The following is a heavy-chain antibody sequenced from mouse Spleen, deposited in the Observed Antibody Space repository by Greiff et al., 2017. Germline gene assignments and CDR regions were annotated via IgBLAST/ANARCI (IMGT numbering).Heavy chain of an antibody. CDR1: GYTFTSYW. J-gene: IGHJ4*01. CDR2: IDPSDSYT. CDR3: ASERGYYAMDY. V-gene: IGHV1-50*01. Sequence: QVQLQQPGAELVKPGASVKLSCKASGYTFTSYWMQWVKQRPGQGLEWIGEIDPSDSYTNYNHKFKGKATLTVDTSSSTAYMQLSSLTSEDSAVYYCASERGYYAMDYWGQGTSVTVSS.